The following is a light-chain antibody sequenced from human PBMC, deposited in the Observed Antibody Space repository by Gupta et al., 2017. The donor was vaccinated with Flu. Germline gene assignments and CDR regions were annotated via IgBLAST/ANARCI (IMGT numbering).Light chain of an antibody. CDR3: QHYGGSFQYS. CDR1: QSVSIRY. CDR2: GAS. Sequence: EVVLTQSPGTLSLSPGERATLSCRASQSVSIRYLAWYQQKPGQAPRLLIYGASTRATGIPDRFSGSGSGTDFTLTISRLEPEDFAVYYCQHYGGSFQYSFGQGTKLEI. J-gene: IGKJ2*03. V-gene: IGKV3-20*01.